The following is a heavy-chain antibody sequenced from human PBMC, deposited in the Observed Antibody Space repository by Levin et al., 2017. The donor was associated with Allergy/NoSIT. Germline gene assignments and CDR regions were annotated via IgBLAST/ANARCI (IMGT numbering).Heavy chain of an antibody. CDR3: ASPSSYYFDY. V-gene: IGHV4-34*01. CDR1: GGSFSGYY. Sequence: SQTLSLTCAVYGGSFSGYYWSWIRQPPGKGLEWIGEINHSGSTNYNPSLKSRVTISVDTSKNQFSLKLSSVTAADTAVYYCASPSSYYFDYWGQGTLVTVSS. CDR2: INHSGST. D-gene: IGHD3-16*01. J-gene: IGHJ4*02.